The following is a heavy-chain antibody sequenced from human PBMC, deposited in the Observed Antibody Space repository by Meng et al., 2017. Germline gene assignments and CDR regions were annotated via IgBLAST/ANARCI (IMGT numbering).Heavy chain of an antibody. CDR3: ARDSSSGWYHNY. CDR1: GFSVTTSY. J-gene: IGHJ4*02. D-gene: IGHD6-19*01. CDR2: IYSGGST. Sequence: EVPRAEHGGGLSPPVGSLRLSCTASGFSVTTSYISGVRQAPGKGLEWVSVIYSGGSTYYADSVKGRFSISRDNSKNTLYLQMNSLRAEDTAVYFCARDSSSGWYHNYWGQGTLVTVSS. V-gene: IGHV3-53*01.